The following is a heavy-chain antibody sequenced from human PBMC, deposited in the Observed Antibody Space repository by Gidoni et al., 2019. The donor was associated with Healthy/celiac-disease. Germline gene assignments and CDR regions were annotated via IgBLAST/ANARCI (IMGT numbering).Heavy chain of an antibody. CDR3: ARDYNSWYFDY. J-gene: IGHJ4*02. V-gene: IGHV4-34*01. D-gene: IGHD1-20*01. CDR2: INHSGST. CDR1: GGSFSGYY. Sequence: QVQLQQWGAGLLKPSETLSLTCAVYGGSFSGYYWSWIRQPPGKGLEWIGEINHSGSTNYNPSLKSRVTISVDTSKNQFSLKLSSVTAADTAVYYCARDYNSWYFDYWGQGTLVTVSS.